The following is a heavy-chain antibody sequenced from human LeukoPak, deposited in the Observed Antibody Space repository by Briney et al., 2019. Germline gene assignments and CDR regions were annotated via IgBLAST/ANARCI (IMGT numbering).Heavy chain of an antibody. CDR2: IHSTSSTI. Sequence: PGGSLRLSCAASGFTFSSYHMNWVRQAPGKGLEWISYIHSTSSTIHYADSVKGRFTIFRDNAKNSLYLQMNSLRAEDTAVYYCARVVQDVTGADFWGQGTLVTVSS. CDR3: ARVVQDVTGADF. J-gene: IGHJ4*02. V-gene: IGHV3-48*01. D-gene: IGHD3-9*01. CDR1: GFTFSSYH.